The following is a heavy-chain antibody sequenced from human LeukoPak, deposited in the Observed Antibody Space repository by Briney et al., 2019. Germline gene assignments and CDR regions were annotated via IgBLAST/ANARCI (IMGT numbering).Heavy chain of an antibody. CDR3: VGAAADTTPRP. V-gene: IGHV3-74*01. D-gene: IGHD6-13*01. J-gene: IGHJ4*02. Sequence: GGSLKLSCAASGFTLSNYWMHWVRQGPGEGLVWVSRVSNDGSSTAYADSVRGRFTISRDNAKNTLYLQMNSLRAEGTAVYYCVGAAADTTPRPWGQGTLVTVSS. CDR2: VSNDGSST. CDR1: GFTLSNYW.